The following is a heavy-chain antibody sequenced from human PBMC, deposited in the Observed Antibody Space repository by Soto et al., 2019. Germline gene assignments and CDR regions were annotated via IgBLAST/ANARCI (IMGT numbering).Heavy chain of an antibody. J-gene: IGHJ5*02. CDR1: GGSINSSGYY. V-gene: IGHV4-31*03. CDR3: AGGSYNWFDP. Sequence: QVQLQESGPGLVKPSQTLSLICTISGGSINSSGYYWTWIRQHPGKGLEWIGYIFYSGTIYYNPSLKSRVTISIDTSKNQFSLNLSSVTAADTAVYCCAGGSYNWFDPWGQGTLVTVSS. CDR2: IFYSGTI. D-gene: IGHD2-15*01.